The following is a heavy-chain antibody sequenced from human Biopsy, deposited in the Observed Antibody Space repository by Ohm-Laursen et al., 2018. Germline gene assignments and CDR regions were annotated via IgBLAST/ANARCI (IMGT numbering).Heavy chain of an antibody. CDR2: INPNSGVT. CDR3: ARDPRYGYGSYFDY. CDR1: GYTFTGYY. Sequence: ASVKVSCKASGYTFTGYYMHWVRQAPGQGLEWMGWINPNSGVTNYAQRFQGRVTMTRDTSTSTAYMELSRLRSDDTAVYYCARDPRYGYGSYFDYWGQGTLVAVSS. J-gene: IGHJ4*02. D-gene: IGHD3-10*01. V-gene: IGHV1-2*02.